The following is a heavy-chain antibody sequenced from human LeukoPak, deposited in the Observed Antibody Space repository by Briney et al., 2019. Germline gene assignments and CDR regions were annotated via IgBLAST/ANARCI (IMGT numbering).Heavy chain of an antibody. J-gene: IGHJ4*02. CDR2: FDPEDGET. D-gene: IGHD4-17*01. Sequence: ASVKVSCKVSGYTLTELSMHWVRQAPGKGLEWMGGFDPEDGETIYAQKFQGRVTMTEDTSTDTAYMELSSLRSEDTAVYYCATFLSFYGDYGLRVGYFDYWGQGILVTVSS. CDR1: GYTLTELS. V-gene: IGHV1-24*01. CDR3: ATFLSFYGDYGLRVGYFDY.